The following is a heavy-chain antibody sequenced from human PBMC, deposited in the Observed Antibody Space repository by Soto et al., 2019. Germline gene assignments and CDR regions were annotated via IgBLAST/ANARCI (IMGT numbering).Heavy chain of an antibody. Sequence: SETLSLTCVVSGHSINSAYYWGWIRQPPGKGLEWIGSMYHSGGNFYDPSLQSRVSMSMVTSKNQFSLKLRSATAADTAVYYCAAYDFSGAAAFDIWGRGTRVTVSS. D-gene: IGHD3-16*01. V-gene: IGHV4-38-2*01. CDR2: MYHSGGN. CDR1: GHSINSAYY. J-gene: IGHJ3*02. CDR3: AAYDFSGAAAFDI.